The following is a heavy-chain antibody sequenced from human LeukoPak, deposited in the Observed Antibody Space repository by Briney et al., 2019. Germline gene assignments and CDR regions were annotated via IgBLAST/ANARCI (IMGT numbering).Heavy chain of an antibody. Sequence: SETLSLTCTVSGGSISSGSYYWSWIRQPAGKGLEWIGRIYTSGSTNYTPSLKSRVTISVDTSKNQFSLKLSSVTAADTAVYYCAGGFGDDAFDIWGQGTMVTVSS. J-gene: IGHJ3*02. CDR3: AGGFGDDAFDI. V-gene: IGHV4-61*02. CDR1: GGSISSGSYY. CDR2: IYTSGST. D-gene: IGHD3-10*01.